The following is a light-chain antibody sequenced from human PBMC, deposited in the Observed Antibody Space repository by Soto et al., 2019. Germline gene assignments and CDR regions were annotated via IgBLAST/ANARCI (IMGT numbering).Light chain of an antibody. CDR3: KKYNGEVT. CDR2: AAS. CDR1: QGISNN. Sequence: DIQMTQSPSSLSASVGDRVTITCRASQGISNNLAWYQQRPGKVPMLLIYAASTLQAGVPSRFSGSGSGTDFTLTISSLQPEDVATYYCKKYNGEVTFGPGTKVDLQ. V-gene: IGKV1-27*01. J-gene: IGKJ3*01.